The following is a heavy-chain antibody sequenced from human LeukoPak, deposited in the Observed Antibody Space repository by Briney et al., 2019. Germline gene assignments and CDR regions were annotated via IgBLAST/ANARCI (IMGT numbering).Heavy chain of an antibody. D-gene: IGHD3-22*01. Sequence: PGGSLRLSCAASGFTVSSNSMTWVRQAPGKGLEWVSGTSWNSGSIGYADSVKGRFTISRDNAKNSLYLQMNSLRAEDTALYYCAKDSSGRVDYWGQGTLVTVSS. CDR2: TSWNSGSI. CDR1: GFTVSSNS. CDR3: AKDSSGRVDY. V-gene: IGHV3-9*01. J-gene: IGHJ4*02.